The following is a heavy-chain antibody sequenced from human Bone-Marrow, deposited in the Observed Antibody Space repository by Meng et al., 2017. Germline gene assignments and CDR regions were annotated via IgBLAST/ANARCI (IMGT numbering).Heavy chain of an antibody. V-gene: IGHV4-59*01. CDR1: GDSISGYY. D-gene: IGHD5-18*01. J-gene: IGHJ4*02. CDR2: IHYSGST. Sequence: SETLSLTCTASGDSISGYYCTWIRQPPGKGLEWIGYIHYSGSTNYNPSLESRVTISVDTSKNQFSLKLNSVTAADTAVYYCARDSRGNTYGYFDYWGQGTLVTVSS. CDR3: ARDSRGNTYGYFDY.